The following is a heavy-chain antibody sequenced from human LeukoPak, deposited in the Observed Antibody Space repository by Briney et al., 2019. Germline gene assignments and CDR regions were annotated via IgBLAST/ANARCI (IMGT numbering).Heavy chain of an antibody. D-gene: IGHD5-24*01. CDR2: IKQDGSEK. CDR1: GFTFSSYS. Sequence: GGSLRLSCAASGFTFSSYSMNWVRQAPGKGLEWVANIKQDGSEKYYVDSVKGRFTISRDNAKNSLYLQMNSLRAEDTAVYYCARAPEIWGQGTLVTVSS. CDR3: ARAPEI. V-gene: IGHV3-7*04. J-gene: IGHJ4*02.